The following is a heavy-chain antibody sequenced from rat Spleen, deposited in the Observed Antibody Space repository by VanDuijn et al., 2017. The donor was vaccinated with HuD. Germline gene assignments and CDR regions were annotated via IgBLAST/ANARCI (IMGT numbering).Heavy chain of an antibody. V-gene: IGHV5-22*01. J-gene: IGHJ2*01. CDR2: INYEGITT. CDR1: GFTFSDYY. CDR3: VRPPILYLSFDY. D-gene: IGHD1-7*01. Sequence: EVQLVESGGGLVQPGRSLKLSCAASGFTFSDYYMAWVRQAPKKGLEWVASINYEGITTYYGDSVKGRFTVSRDNAKSTLYLQMNSLRSEDTATYYCVRPPILYLSFDYWGQGVMVTVSS.